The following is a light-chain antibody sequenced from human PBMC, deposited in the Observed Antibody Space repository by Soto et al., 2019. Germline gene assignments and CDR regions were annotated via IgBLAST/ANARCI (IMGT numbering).Light chain of an antibody. CDR2: EVS. V-gene: IGLV2-23*02. J-gene: IGLJ1*01. Sequence: QSALTQPASVSGSPGQSITISCTGTSTDVGTYNLVSWYQQHPGKAPQLMIYEVSKRPSGVSNRFSGSKSGNTASLTISGLQAEDEADYYCCSYAGTSTDVFGTGTKLTVL. CDR3: CSYAGTSTDV. CDR1: STDVGTYNL.